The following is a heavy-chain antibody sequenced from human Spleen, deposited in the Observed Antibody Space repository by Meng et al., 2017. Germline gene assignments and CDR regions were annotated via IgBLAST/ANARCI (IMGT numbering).Heavy chain of an antibody. CDR1: GGSISSGGYY. CDR3: ARGPTTMAHDFDY. D-gene: IGHD4-11*01. J-gene: IGHJ4*02. V-gene: IGHV4-31*03. CDR2: INHSGST. Sequence: QLRRQESGPGLVKPSQTLSLTCTVSGGSISSGGYYWSWIRQPPGKGLEWIGEINHSGSTNYNPSLESRATISVDTSQNNLSLKLSSVTAADSAVYYCARGPTTMAHDFDYWGQGTLVTVSS.